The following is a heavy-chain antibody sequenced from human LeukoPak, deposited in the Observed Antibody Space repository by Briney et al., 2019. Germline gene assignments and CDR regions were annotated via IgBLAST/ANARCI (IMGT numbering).Heavy chain of an antibody. CDR2: INHSGST. Sequence: SETLSLTCAVYGGTFSGYYWSWIRQPPGKGLEWIGEINHSGSTNYNPSLKSRVTISVDPYMNQFSLKLRSVTAADTAVYYCASLTEDSGYDFWGQGTLVTVSS. CDR1: GGTFSGYY. J-gene: IGHJ4*02. D-gene: IGHD5-12*01. CDR3: ASLTEDSGYDF. V-gene: IGHV4-34*01.